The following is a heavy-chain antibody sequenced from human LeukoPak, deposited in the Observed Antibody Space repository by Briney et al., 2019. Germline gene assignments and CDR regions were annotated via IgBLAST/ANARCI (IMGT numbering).Heavy chain of an antibody. Sequence: SKTLSPTCTVSGGSISSSTYYWAWIRQSPGKGLEWIGSITYSGSTYYNPSLESRVTISVDTSKNQFSLRLISVTAVDTAVYYCARQGVGATDCWGQGTLVTVSS. CDR3: ARQGVGATDC. CDR1: GGSISSSTYY. V-gene: IGHV4-39*01. D-gene: IGHD1-26*01. J-gene: IGHJ4*02. CDR2: ITYSGST.